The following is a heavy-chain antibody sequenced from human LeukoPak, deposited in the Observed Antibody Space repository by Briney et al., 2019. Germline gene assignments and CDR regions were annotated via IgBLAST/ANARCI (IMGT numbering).Heavy chain of an antibody. CDR1: GGSISSSSYY. J-gene: IGHJ6*03. Sequence: SETLSLTCTVSGGSISSSSYYWGWIRQPPGKGLEWIGSIYYSGSTYYNPSLKSRVTISVDKSKNQFSLKLSSVTAADTAVYYCARESEDADYGDYAGYYYYYMDVWGKGTTVTVSS. V-gene: IGHV4-39*07. CDR3: ARESEDADYGDYAGYYYYYMDV. D-gene: IGHD4-17*01. CDR2: IYYSGST.